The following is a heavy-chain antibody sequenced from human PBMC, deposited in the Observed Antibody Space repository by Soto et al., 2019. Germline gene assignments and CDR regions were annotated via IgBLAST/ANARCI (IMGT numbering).Heavy chain of an antibody. CDR3: AKDSDQTYYDILTGFDY. CDR1: GFTFSSYG. D-gene: IGHD3-9*01. V-gene: IGHV3-30*18. Sequence: GGSLRLSCAASGFTFSSYGMHWVRQAPGKGLEWVAVISYDGSNKYYADSVKGRFTISRDNSKNTLYLQMNSLRAEDTAVYYCAKDSDQTYYDILTGFDYWGQGTLVTVSS. CDR2: ISYDGSNK. J-gene: IGHJ4*02.